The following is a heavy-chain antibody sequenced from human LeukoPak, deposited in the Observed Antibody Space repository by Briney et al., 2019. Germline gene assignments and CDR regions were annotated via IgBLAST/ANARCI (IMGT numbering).Heavy chain of an antibody. CDR1: GGSFSGYY. V-gene: IGHV4-34*01. CDR3: AVKPLDYYDSSGYYQFDY. Sequence: SETLSLTCAVYGGSFSGYYWSWIRQPPGKGLEWIGEINHSGSTNYNPSLKSRVTISVDTSKNQFSLKLSSVTAADTAVYYCAVKPLDYYDSSGYYQFDYWGQGTLVTVSS. D-gene: IGHD3-22*01. J-gene: IGHJ4*02. CDR2: INHSGST.